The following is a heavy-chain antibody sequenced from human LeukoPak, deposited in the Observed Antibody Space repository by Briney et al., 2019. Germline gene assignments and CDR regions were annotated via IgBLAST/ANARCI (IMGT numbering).Heavy chain of an antibody. CDR3: AKDLGGYIDGRGF. CDR1: GFSFSSYA. J-gene: IGHJ4*02. CDR2: ISSGGGLT. D-gene: IGHD5-12*01. V-gene: IGHV3-23*01. Sequence: PGGSLRLSCAASGFSFSSYAMSWVRQGPGKGLEWVSAISSGGGLTYYADSVKGRLTISRDNSKNTVYLQMNSLRHDDTAVYYCAKDLGGYIDGRGFWGQGTLVTVAS.